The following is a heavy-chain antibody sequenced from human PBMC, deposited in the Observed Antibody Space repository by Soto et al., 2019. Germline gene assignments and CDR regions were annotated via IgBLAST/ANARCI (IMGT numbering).Heavy chain of an antibody. Sequence: GASVKVACEACGGGFGSYVQWARQAPGQGLEWMGFINPSSGSTSYAQKFQGRVTMTRDTSTSTVYMEVSSLRSEDTAVYYCPRERYTTWGSPLDYWRQRTLDTV. D-gene: IGHD3-16*01. V-gene: IGHV1-46*01. CDR2: INPSSGST. CDR1: GGGFGSY. J-gene: IGHJ4*02. CDR3: PRERYTTWGSPLDY.